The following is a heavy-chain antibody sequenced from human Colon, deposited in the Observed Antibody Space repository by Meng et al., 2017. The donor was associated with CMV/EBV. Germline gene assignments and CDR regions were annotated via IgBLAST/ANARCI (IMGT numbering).Heavy chain of an antibody. D-gene: IGHD5-24*01. J-gene: IGHJ6*02. Sequence: GESLKISCKGSGYSFTSYWIGWVRQMTGKGLELMGIIYPCDSDTRYSRSFQGQITIPADKSISTAYLQWSSLKASDTAMYYCASLEYYSYGMDVWGQGTTVTVSS. CDR3: ASLEYYSYGMDV. CDR1: GYSFTSYW. V-gene: IGHV5-51*01. CDR2: IYPCDSDT.